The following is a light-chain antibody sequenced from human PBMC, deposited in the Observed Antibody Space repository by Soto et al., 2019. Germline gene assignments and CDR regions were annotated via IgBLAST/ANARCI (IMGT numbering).Light chain of an antibody. J-gene: IGKJ5*01. V-gene: IGKV1-39*01. CDR1: QTITNF. Sequence: DIQMTQSPSSLSASVGDRVTITCRASQTITNFLNWYQQKPGKAPNLLIHGASTLQTGVPSRFTGSGSGTEFTLTISSLQPEDSATYFSQQHFHTPPAFGQGTRLEIK. CDR3: QQHFHTPPA. CDR2: GAS.